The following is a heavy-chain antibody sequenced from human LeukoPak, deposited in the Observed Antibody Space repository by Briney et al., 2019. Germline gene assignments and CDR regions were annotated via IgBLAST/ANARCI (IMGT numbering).Heavy chain of an antibody. V-gene: IGHV1-18*01. CDR1: GYTFTSYG. J-gene: IGHJ4*02. Sequence: GASVKVSCKASGYTFTSYGISWVRQAPGQGLEWMGWISAYNGNTNYAQKLQGRVTMTTDTSTSTAYMELRSLRSDDTAVYYCARAMDTVGATTLPSDYWGQGTLVTVSS. CDR2: ISAYNGNT. D-gene: IGHD1-26*01. CDR3: ARAMDTVGATTLPSDY.